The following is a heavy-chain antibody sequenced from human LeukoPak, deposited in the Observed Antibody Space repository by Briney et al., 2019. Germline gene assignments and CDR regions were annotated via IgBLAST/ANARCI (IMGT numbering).Heavy chain of an antibody. V-gene: IGHV3-23*01. D-gene: IGHD2-8*01. CDR3: ANGNRCTSPNCLGYYYFYMDV. Sequence: SGGSLRLSCAASGFTFSSYAMNWVRQAPGRGREGGSGVSGSGGTTYYEDCVKGRLTISRDNSKNTLYLQMNSLRAEDTAVYYCANGNRCTSPNCLGYYYFYMDVWGKGTTVTVSS. CDR2: VSGSGGTT. CDR1: GFTFSSYA. J-gene: IGHJ6*03.